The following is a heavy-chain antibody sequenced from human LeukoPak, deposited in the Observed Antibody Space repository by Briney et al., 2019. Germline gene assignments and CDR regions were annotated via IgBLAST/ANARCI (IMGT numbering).Heavy chain of an antibody. J-gene: IGHJ4*02. V-gene: IGHV1-18*01. Sequence: GASVKVSCKASGYSFSSYGITWVRQAPGQPLEWTGWLSAKNGYTNFAQKVQDRITLTRETSTSTAYMELRSLRSDDAAVYYCAREGIAWSFDNWGKGTLVTVSS. D-gene: IGHD6-19*01. CDR1: GYSFSSYG. CDR2: LSAKNGYT. CDR3: AREGIAWSFDN.